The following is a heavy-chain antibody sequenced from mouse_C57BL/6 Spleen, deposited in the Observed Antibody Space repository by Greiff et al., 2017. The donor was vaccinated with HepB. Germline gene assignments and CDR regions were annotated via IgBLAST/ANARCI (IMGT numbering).Heavy chain of an antibody. CDR3: ARVYDYGGYYAMDY. V-gene: IGHV1-69*01. CDR2: IDPSDSYT. D-gene: IGHD2-4*01. Sequence: QVQLQQPGAELVMPGASVKLSCKASGYTFTSYWMHWVKQRPGQGLEWIGEIDPSDSYTNYTQKFKGKSTLTVDKSSSTAYMQLSSLTSEDSAVYYCARVYDYGGYYAMDYWGQGTSVTVSS. CDR1: GYTFTSYW. J-gene: IGHJ4*01.